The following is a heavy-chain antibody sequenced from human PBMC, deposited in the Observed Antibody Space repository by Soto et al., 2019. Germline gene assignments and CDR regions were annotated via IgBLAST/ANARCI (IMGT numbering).Heavy chain of an antibody. J-gene: IGHJ4*02. V-gene: IGHV4-59*01. Sequence: QVQLQESGPGLVKPSETLSLTCTVSGGSISSYYWSWIRQPPGKGLEWIGYIYYSGSTNYNPSLKSRFTVSVDTSKNQFSLKLSSVTAADTAVYYCARGSCSGGSCYSYWGQGTLVTVSS. D-gene: IGHD2-15*01. CDR1: GGSISSYY. CDR3: ARGSCSGGSCYSY. CDR2: IYYSGST.